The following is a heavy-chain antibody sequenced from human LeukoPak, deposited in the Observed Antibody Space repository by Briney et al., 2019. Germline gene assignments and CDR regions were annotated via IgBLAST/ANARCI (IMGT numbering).Heavy chain of an antibody. D-gene: IGHD4-17*01. CDR3: ARGYGDVLRRGIGY. CDR2: ISSSSSTI. Sequence: GGSLRLSCAASGFTFSSYSMNWVRQAPGKGLEWVSYISSSSSTIYYADSVKDRFTISRDNAKNSLYLQMNSLRAEDTAVYYCARGYGDVLRRGIGYWGQGTLVTVSS. CDR1: GFTFSSYS. V-gene: IGHV3-48*01. J-gene: IGHJ4*02.